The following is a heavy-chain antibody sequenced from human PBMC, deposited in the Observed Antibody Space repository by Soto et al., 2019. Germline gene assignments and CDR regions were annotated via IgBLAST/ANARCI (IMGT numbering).Heavy chain of an antibody. CDR3: AREYSGGWFDP. CDR1: GFTFSIYA. Sequence: GGSLRLSCAASGFTFSIYAMHWVRQAPGKGLEWVAVISYDGSNKYYADSVKGRFTISRDNSKNTVYLQMNSLRAEDSAVYYCAREYSGGWFDPWGQGTLVTVSS. J-gene: IGHJ5*02. D-gene: IGHD3-10*01. V-gene: IGHV3-30-3*01. CDR2: ISYDGSNK.